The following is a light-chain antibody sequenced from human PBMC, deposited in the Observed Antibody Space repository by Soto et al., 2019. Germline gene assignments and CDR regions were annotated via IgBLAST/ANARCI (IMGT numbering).Light chain of an antibody. J-gene: IGKJ1*01. CDR1: QSVSSSH. Sequence: EIVLTQSPGTLSLSPGERATLSCRASQSVSSSHLAWYQQKPGQAPRLLIYSASSRATGIPDRFSSSGSGTDFTLTISRLEPEDFAVYYCQRYGGFGQGTKVEIK. CDR3: QRYGG. CDR2: SAS. V-gene: IGKV3-20*01.